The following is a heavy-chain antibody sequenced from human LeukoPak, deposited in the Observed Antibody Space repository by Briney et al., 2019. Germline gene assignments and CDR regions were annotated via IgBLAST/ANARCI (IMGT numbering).Heavy chain of an antibody. D-gene: IGHD4-11*01. CDR1: GGSISSSSYY. CDR3: ARLRYSKPIYYYMDV. J-gene: IGHJ6*03. CDR2: IYYSGTT. Sequence: SETLSLTCTASGGSISSSSYYWDWIRQPPGKGLEWIGSIYYSGTTYYNPSLKSRVTISVDTSKNQFSLKLSSVTAADTAVYFCARLRYSKPIYYYMDVWGKGATVTVSS. V-gene: IGHV4-39*01.